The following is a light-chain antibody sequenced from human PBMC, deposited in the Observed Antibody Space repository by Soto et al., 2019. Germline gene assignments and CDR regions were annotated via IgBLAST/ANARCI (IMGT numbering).Light chain of an antibody. Sequence: DIQLTQSPSTLSASVGDRVTITCRASQGITGWLAWYQQKPGKAPKLLIYKASSLESGVPSRFSGSGSGTDFTLTISSLQPEDFATYYWQPLESYPSTFGGVTTFDIK. J-gene: IGKJ4*01. CDR1: QGITGW. CDR3: QPLESYPST. CDR2: KAS. V-gene: IGKV1-5*03.